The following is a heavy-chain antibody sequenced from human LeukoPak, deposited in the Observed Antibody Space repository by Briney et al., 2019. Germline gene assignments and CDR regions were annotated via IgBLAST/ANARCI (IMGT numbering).Heavy chain of an antibody. CDR1: GGSISSYY. D-gene: IGHD3-10*01. J-gene: IGHJ3*02. V-gene: IGHV4-59*08. CDR2: IYYSGST. CDR3: ASNYYGSGTLWNDPAPFDI. Sequence: SETLSLTCTVSGGSISSYYWSWIRQPPGKGLEWIGYIYYSGSTNYNPSLKSRVTISVDTSKNQFSLKLSSVTAADTAVYYCASNYYGSGTLWNDPAPFDIWGQGTMVTVSS.